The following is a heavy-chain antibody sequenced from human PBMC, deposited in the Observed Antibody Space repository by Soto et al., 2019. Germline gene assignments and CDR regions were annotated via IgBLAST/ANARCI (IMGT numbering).Heavy chain of an antibody. D-gene: IGHD6-25*01. J-gene: IGHJ6*02. CDR2: IHHTGST. CDR3: ASATAAAAGIGSGLDV. CDR1: GDSISRRNW. V-gene: IGHV4-4*02. Sequence: QVQLQESGPGLVTPSGTLSLSCAVSGDSISRRNWWSWVRQSPGQGLEWIGEIHHTGSTNYNLSLKSRVTISIDKPRNNFTLSRTSVTAADTAVYYFASATAAAAGIGSGLDVWGQGTGVTVSS.